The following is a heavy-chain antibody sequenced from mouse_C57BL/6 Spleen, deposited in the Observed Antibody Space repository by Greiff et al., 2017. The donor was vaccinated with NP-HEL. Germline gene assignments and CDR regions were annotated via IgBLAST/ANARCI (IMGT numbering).Heavy chain of an antibody. CDR3: ARERVAYYGSSYAYFDV. Sequence: QVQLQQSGPELVKPGASVKISCKASGYAFSSSWMNWVKQRPGKGLEWIGRIYPGDGDTNYHGKFKGKATLTADKSSSTAYMQLSSLTSEDSAVYFCARERVAYYGSSYAYFDVWGTGTTVTVSS. D-gene: IGHD1-1*01. CDR2: IYPGDGDT. V-gene: IGHV1-82*01. J-gene: IGHJ1*03. CDR1: GYAFSSSW.